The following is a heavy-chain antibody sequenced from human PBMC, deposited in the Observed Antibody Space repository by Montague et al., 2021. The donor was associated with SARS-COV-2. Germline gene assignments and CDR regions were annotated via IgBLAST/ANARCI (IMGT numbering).Heavy chain of an antibody. CDR2: INSDGSSI. D-gene: IGHD2-15*01. J-gene: IGHJ6*02. CDR1: GFTFSDYW. Sequence: SRRLSCPASGFTFSDYWMHWIRQAPGKGLVWVSRINSDGSSITYADSVKGRFTISRDNAKNTLYLQMNSLRVEDTALYSCARGGPISGLGYSTMDVWGQGTTVTVSS. CDR3: ARGGPISGLGYSTMDV. V-gene: IGHV3-74*01.